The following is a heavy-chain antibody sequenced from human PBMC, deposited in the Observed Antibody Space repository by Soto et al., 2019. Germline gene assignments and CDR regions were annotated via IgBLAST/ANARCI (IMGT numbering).Heavy chain of an antibody. CDR2: IFYSGST. J-gene: IGHJ4*02. CDR1: GCSISSGGYY. V-gene: IGHV4-31*03. Sequence: QVRLQESGPGLVKPSQTLSLTCTVSGCSISSGGYYWSWIRQQPGKGLEWIGYIFYSGSTYYNPSLKSRVSISVDTSKNQLSLKLSSVTAADTAVYYCARVPSSQYYFDYWGQGTLVTVSS. CDR3: ARVPSSQYYFDY. D-gene: IGHD6-6*01.